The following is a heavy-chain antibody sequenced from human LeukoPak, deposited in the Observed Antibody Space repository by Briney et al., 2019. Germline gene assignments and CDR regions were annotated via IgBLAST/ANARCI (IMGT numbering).Heavy chain of an antibody. CDR2: MNPNSGNT. CDR1: GYTFTSYD. V-gene: IGHV1-8*02. CDR3: ARRMVNGYGFDP. J-gene: IGHJ5*02. D-gene: IGHD2-8*01. Sequence: ASVKVSCKASGYTFTSYDINWVRQATGQGLEWMGWMNPNSGNTGYAQKFQGRVTMTRNTSISTAYMELSSLRSEDTAVYYCARRMVNGYGFDPRGQGTLVTVSS.